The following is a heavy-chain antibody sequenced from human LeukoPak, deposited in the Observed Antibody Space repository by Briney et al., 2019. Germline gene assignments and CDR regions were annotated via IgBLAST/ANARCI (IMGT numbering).Heavy chain of an antibody. CDR3: ARGIALYYYYYMDV. J-gene: IGHJ6*03. V-gene: IGHV4-39*07. Sequence: SETVSLTCTVSGGSISSSSYYWGWIRQPPGKGLEWIGSIYYSGSTYYNPSLKSRVTISVDKSKNQFSLKLSSVTAADTAVYYCARGIALYYYYYMDVWGKGTTVTVSS. CDR2: IYYSGST. D-gene: IGHD6-13*01. CDR1: GGSISSSSYY.